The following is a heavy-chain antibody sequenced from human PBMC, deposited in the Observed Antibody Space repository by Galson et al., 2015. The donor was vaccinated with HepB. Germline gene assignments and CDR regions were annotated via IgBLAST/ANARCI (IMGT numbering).Heavy chain of an antibody. D-gene: IGHD5-18*01. V-gene: IGHV3-64D*06. CDR3: VRGYSFFLFDY. CDR2: IGTGEHSR. CDR1: GFTFSTYS. Sequence: SLRLSCAASGFTFSTYSMHWVRQAPGKGLEYLSSIGTGEHSRYYADSVKGRFTISRDNSKNTVCLQLNSLRLEDTAVYYCVRGYSFFLFDYWGQGTLVTVSS. J-gene: IGHJ4*02.